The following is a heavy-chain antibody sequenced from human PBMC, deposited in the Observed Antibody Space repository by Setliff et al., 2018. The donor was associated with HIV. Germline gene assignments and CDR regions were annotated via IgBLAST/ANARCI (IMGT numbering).Heavy chain of an antibody. CDR2: INPSGGRT. J-gene: IGHJ3*02. D-gene: IGHD3-22*01. CDR3: ARCYYDSSGPTDAFDI. Sequence: ASVKVSCKASGYTFTNYYIHWVRQAPGQGLEWMGLINPSGGRTSYAQKFQGRLTMTRDPSRSTVYMELSSLRSEDTAVYYCARCYYDSSGPTDAFDIWGQGTVVTVS. V-gene: IGHV1-46*01. CDR1: GYTFTNYY.